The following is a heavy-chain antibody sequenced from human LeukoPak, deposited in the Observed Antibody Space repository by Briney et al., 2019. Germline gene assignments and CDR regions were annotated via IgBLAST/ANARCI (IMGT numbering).Heavy chain of an antibody. D-gene: IGHD6-13*01. V-gene: IGHV4-34*01. CDR1: GGSFSGYY. Sequence: SETLSLTCAVYGGSFSGYYWTWIRQPPGKGLEWIGEINHSGSTNYNPSLKSRVTISVDTSKNQFSLKLSSVTAADTAVYYCARAKLAAAVMFDYWGQGTLVTVSS. CDR2: INHSGST. J-gene: IGHJ4*02. CDR3: ARAKLAAAVMFDY.